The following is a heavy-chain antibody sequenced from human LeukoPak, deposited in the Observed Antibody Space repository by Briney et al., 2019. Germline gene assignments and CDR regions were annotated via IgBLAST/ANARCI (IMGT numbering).Heavy chain of an antibody. CDR3: ARDYRVSLSDTRPDDAFDV. D-gene: IGHD3-16*02. Sequence: SETLSLTCTVSGDSISSGDYYWSWIRQPAGKGLEWIGRISSSGSTNYNPSLNSRVTISVDTSKNQFSLKLTSVTAADTALYYCARDYRVSLSDTRPDDAFDVWGQGTVVTVSS. V-gene: IGHV4-61*02. CDR1: GDSISSGDYY. J-gene: IGHJ3*01. CDR2: ISSSGST.